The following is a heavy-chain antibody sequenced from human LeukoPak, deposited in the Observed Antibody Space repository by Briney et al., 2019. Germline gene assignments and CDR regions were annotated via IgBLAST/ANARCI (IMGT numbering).Heavy chain of an antibody. J-gene: IGHJ3*02. Sequence: GESLKISCKGSGYSFTSYWIGWLRQMPGKGLERMGIIYPGDSDTRYSPSFQGQVTISADKSISTAYLQWSSLKASDTAMYYCARHPPPGIAALVDAFDIWGQGTMVTVSS. D-gene: IGHD6-6*01. CDR1: GYSFTSYW. V-gene: IGHV5-51*01. CDR3: ARHPPPGIAALVDAFDI. CDR2: IYPGDSDT.